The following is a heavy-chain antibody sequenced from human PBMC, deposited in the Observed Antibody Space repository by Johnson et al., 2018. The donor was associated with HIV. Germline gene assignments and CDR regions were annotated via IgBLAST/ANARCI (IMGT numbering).Heavy chain of an antibody. V-gene: IGHV3-66*01. CDR1: GLTVSGNY. J-gene: IGHJ3*02. CDR3: ARDRDLGRAFDI. D-gene: IGHD1-26*01. Sequence: VQLVESGGGLVQPGGSLRLSCAASGLTVSGNYMTWVRQAPGKGLEWVAVIFSGGSTYSAGSVHGRFTISRDNSKNSLYLQVKSLRAEDTALYYCARDRDLGRAFDIWGQGTMVTVSS. CDR2: IFSGGST.